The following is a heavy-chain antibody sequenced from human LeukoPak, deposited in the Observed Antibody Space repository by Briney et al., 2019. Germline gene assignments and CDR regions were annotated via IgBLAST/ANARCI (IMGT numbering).Heavy chain of an antibody. CDR1: GYTFTDYY. CDR2: VDPEDGET. D-gene: IGHD1-26*01. J-gene: IGHJ4*02. CDR3: ATGMRELLDY. V-gene: IGHV1-69-2*01. Sequence: GGSLRLSCAASGYTFTDYYMHWVQQAPGKGLEWMGLVDPEDGETIYAEKFQGRVTITADTSTDTAYMELSSLRSEDTAVYYCATGMRELLDYWGQGTLVTVSS.